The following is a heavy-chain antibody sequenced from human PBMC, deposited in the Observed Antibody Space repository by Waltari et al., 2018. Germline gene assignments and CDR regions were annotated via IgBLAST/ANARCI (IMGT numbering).Heavy chain of an antibody. Sequence: QVQLQQWGAGLLKPSETLSLTCAVYGGSFSGYYWSWIRQPPGKGLEWIGEINPSGSTNDTPSLKSRVTISVDTSKNQFSLKLSSVTAADTAVYYCARGTHRYCGGDCYSFGYLGQGTLVTVSS. D-gene: IGHD2-21*01. CDR1: GGSFSGYY. J-gene: IGHJ4*02. CDR2: INPSGST. CDR3: ARGTHRYCGGDCYSFGY. V-gene: IGHV4-34*01.